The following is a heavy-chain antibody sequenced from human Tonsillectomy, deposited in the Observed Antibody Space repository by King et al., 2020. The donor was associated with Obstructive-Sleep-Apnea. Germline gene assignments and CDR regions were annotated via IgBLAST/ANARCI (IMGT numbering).Heavy chain of an antibody. V-gene: IGHV4-59*08. CDR2: IYYSGNT. Sequence: VQLQESGPGLVKPSETLSLTCIVSGDSISSYYWSWIRQPPGEGLEWIGYIYYSGNTLYNPSLQSRVTMSVDTSKNQFSLKLSSVTAADTAVYYCARHEGIGYYYYGLDVWGQGTTVTVSS. CDR3: ARHEGIGYYYYGLDV. J-gene: IGHJ6*02. CDR1: GDSISSYY. D-gene: IGHD2-15*01.